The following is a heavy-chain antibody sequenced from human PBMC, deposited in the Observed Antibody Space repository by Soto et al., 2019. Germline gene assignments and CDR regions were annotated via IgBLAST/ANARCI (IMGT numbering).Heavy chain of an antibody. CDR2: INSDGSTT. CDR3: ARGYSSGPDY. CDR1: GFTFSDHW. D-gene: IGHD6-19*01. J-gene: IGHJ4*02. V-gene: IGHV3-74*01. Sequence: EVQLVESGGGLVQPGGSLRLSCAASGFTFSDHWMHWVRQVPGKGLVWVARINSDGSTTTYADSVKGRFTISRANGRNTLYLQMDSLRAEGTALYYCARGYSSGPDYWGQGTLVTVSS.